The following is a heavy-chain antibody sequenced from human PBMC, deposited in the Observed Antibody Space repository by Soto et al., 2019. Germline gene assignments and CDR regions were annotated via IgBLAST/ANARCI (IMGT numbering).Heavy chain of an antibody. CDR3: AIDSLIIVATIGSDY. V-gene: IGHV1-18*01. Sequence: QVQLVRSGAEVKKPGASVKVSCKASGYTFTSYGISWVRQAPGQGLEWMGWISAYNGNTNYAQKPQGRVTMTTDTSTSTAYMELRSLRSDDTAVYYCAIDSLIIVATIGSDYWGQGTLVTVSS. D-gene: IGHD5-12*01. CDR2: ISAYNGNT. CDR1: GYTFTSYG. J-gene: IGHJ4*02.